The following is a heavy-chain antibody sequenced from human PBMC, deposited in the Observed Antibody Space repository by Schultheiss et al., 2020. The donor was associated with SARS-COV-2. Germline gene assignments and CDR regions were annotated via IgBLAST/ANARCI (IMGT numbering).Heavy chain of an antibody. Sequence: ASVKVSCKASGYTFTGYYMHWVRQAPGQGLEWMGWINPNSGGTNYAQKFQGRVTMTRDASISTAYMELSRLRFDDTAVYYCASRTGNPRLNYYYYYMDVWGKGTTVTVSS. CDR1: GYTFTGYY. J-gene: IGHJ6*03. CDR2: INPNSGGT. D-gene: IGHD4-23*01. CDR3: ASRTGNPRLNYYYYYMDV. V-gene: IGHV1-2*02.